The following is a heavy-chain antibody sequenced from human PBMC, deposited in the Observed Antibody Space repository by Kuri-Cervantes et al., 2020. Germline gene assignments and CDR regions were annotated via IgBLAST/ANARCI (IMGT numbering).Heavy chain of an antibody. J-gene: IGHJ4*02. CDR1: GGSISSSSYY. D-gene: IGHD2-15*01. V-gene: IGHV4-39*07. Sequence: SETLSLTCTVSGGSISSSSYYWGWIRQPPGKGLEWIGYIYYSGSTYYNPSLKSRVTISVDTSKNQFSLKLSSVTAADTAVYYCARDRWTKGAGFDYWGQGTLVTVSS. CDR2: IYYSGST. CDR3: ARDRWTKGAGFDY.